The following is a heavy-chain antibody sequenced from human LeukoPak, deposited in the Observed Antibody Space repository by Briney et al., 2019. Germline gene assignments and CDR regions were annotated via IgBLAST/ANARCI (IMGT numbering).Heavy chain of an antibody. D-gene: IGHD3-9*01. CDR3: ARVRGYGYYDILTGYYRGTEFDY. Sequence: SETLSLTCSVSGYSISNGYYWGWIRQPPGKGLEWIGSIYQSGSTYYNPSLKSRVTISVDTSKNQFSLKLSSVTAADTAVYYCARVRGYGYYDILTGYYRGTEFDYWGQGTLVTVSS. V-gene: IGHV4-38-2*02. CDR1: GYSISNGYY. J-gene: IGHJ4*02. CDR2: IYQSGST.